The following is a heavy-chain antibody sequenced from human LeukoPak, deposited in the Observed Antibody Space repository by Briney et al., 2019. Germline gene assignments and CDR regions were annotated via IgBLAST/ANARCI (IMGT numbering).Heavy chain of an antibody. CDR1: GGSFSDYF. CDR2: INHSGNT. V-gene: IGHV4-34*01. CDR3: ARSRRLVGAQRPLYFYYYYFDV. J-gene: IGHJ6*03. D-gene: IGHD1-26*01. Sequence: PAEPLSLTCTVYGGSFSDYFWTWIRQSPGKGLEWMGDINHSGNTNYNPSLKRRLTISVDTSKNQFSLNLTSVTAADTAVYFCARSRRLVGAQRPLYFYYYYFDVWGKGTTVTVSS.